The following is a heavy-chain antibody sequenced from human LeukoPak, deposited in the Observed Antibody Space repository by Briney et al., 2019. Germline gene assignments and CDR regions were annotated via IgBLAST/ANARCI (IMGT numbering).Heavy chain of an antibody. J-gene: IGHJ4*02. CDR3: AREDGSSWPNFDY. V-gene: IGHV1-2*02. D-gene: IGHD6-13*01. CDR1: GYTFTVYY. Sequence: ASVKVSCKASGYTFTVYYMHWVRQAPGQGLEWMGWINPNSGGTNYAQKFQGRVTMTRDTSISTAYMELSRLRSDDTAVYYCAREDGSSWPNFDYWGQGTLVTVSS. CDR2: INPNSGGT.